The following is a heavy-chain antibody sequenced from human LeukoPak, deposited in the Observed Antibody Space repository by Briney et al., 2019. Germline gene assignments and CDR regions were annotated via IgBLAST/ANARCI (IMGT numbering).Heavy chain of an antibody. V-gene: IGHV4-61*01. J-gene: IGHJ3*01. D-gene: IGHD1-7*01. CDR2: IYYSGST. CDR3: ARVPGGGTAAN. CDR1: GGSVSSGSYY. Sequence: SETLSLTCTVSGGSVSSGSYYWSWIRQPPGKGLEWIGYIYYSGSTNYNPSLKSRVTISVDTSKNQFSLKLRSVTAADTAVYYCARVPGGGTAANWGQGTMVTVSS.